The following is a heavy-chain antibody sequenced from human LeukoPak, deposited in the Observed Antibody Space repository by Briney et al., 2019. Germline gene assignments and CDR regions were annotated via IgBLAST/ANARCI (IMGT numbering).Heavy chain of an antibody. CDR2: IIPIFGTA. J-gene: IGHJ4*02. Sequence: SVKVSCKASGGTFSSYAISWVRQAPGQGLESMGGIIPIFGTAKYAQKFQGRVTITTDESTSTAYMELSSLRSEDTAVYYCARGGNDYGDYGPYYFDYWGQGTLVTVSS. CDR3: ARGGNDYGDYGPYYFDY. D-gene: IGHD4-17*01. V-gene: IGHV1-69*05. CDR1: GGTFSSYA.